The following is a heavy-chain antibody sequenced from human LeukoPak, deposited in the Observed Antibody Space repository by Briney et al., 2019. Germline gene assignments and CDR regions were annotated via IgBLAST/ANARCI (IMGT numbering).Heavy chain of an antibody. V-gene: IGHV3-23*01. CDR1: GFTFSSYA. CDR2: ISGSGGST. Sequence: GGSVRLSCAASGFTFSSYAMSWVRQAPGKGLEWVSAISGSGGSTYYADSVKGRFTISRDNSKNTLYLQMNSLRAEDTAVYYCAKVSRIVVVITEIVYWGQGTLVTVSS. CDR3: AKVSRIVVVITEIVY. D-gene: IGHD3-22*01. J-gene: IGHJ4*02.